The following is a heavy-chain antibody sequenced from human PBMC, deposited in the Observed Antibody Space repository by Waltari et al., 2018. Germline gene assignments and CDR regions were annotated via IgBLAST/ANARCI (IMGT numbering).Heavy chain of an antibody. Sequence: QVQLQESGPGLVKPSETLSLTCAVSGYSISSGYYWGWIRQPPGKGLEWIGSIYHSGRTYYNPAIRGRVTISVDTSKNQFSLKRSSVTAADTAVYYCARTIAAAGTGVDYWGQGTLVTVSS. CDR1: GYSISSGYY. D-gene: IGHD6-13*01. CDR2: IYHSGRT. V-gene: IGHV4-38-2*01. CDR3: ARTIAAAGTGVDY. J-gene: IGHJ4*02.